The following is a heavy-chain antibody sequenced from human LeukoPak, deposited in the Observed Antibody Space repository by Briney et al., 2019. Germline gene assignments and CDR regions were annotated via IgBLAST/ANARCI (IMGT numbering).Heavy chain of an antibody. D-gene: IGHD3-10*01. J-gene: IGHJ4*02. CDR2: ISDSVTT. CDR3: AARGQGSSLSYFVY. V-gene: IGHV4-61*01. CDR1: GGSVSSGTFD. Sequence: ESGPGLVKPSETLSLTRTVSGGSVSSGTFDWSWIRQPPGKGLEWIGYISDSVTTKYSPSLKTRVTISVDTSKNQFSLKLRSVTAADTAVYYCAARGQGSSLSYFVYWGQGTLVTVSS.